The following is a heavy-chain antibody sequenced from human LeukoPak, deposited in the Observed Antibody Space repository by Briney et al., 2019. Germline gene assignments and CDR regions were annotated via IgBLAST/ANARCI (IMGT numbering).Heavy chain of an antibody. J-gene: IGHJ6*03. V-gene: IGHV7-4-1*02. CDR3: ARGRRDGYNFYYYYYYMDV. CDR2: INTNTGNP. Sequence: GASVKVSCKASGYTFTSYAMNWVRQAPGQGLEWMGWINTNTGNPTYAQGFTGRFVFSLDTSVSTAYLQISSLKAEDTAVYYCARGRRDGYNFYYYYYYMDVWGKGTTVTVSS. CDR1: GYTFTSYA. D-gene: IGHD5-24*01.